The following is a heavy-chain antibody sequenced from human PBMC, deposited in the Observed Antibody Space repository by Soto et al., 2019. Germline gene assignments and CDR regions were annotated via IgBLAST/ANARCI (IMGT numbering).Heavy chain of an antibody. CDR1: GDSFISYA. CDR2: MNPNSGNT. D-gene: IGHD3-3*01. Sequence: QVQLVQSGAEVRKPGSSVKVSCKVSGDSFISYAISWVRQATGQGLEWMGWMNPNSGNTGYAQKFQGRVTMTRNTSISTAYMELSSLSSEDTAVYYCARGITIFGVVDPGGQGTLVTVSS. CDR3: ARGITIFGVVDP. J-gene: IGHJ5*02. V-gene: IGHV1-8*01.